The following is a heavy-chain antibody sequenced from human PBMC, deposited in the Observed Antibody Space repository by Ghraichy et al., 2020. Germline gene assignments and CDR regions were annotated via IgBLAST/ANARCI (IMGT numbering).Heavy chain of an antibody. D-gene: IGHD4-23*01. CDR1: GFTFSAYS. CDR2: ITSSSRTT. J-gene: IGHJ6*02. Sequence: GGSLTLSCVGSGFTFSAYSMNWVRQSPGKGLEWVSYITSSSRTTSYADSVKGRFTISRDNAQNSLYLQMNSLRDEDTAVYYCARGSKVVRFFFYDGMDVWGQGTTVTVSS. V-gene: IGHV3-48*02. CDR3: ARGSKVVRFFFYDGMDV.